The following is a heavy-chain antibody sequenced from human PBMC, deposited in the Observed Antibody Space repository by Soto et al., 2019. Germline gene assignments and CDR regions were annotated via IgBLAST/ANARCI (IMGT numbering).Heavy chain of an antibody. D-gene: IGHD5-12*01. CDR1: GGSTSSNY. V-gene: IGHV4-59*08. Sequence: SETLSLTCTVSGGSTSSNYWNWIRQPPGEGLEWIGYIYHSGSNNYNPSLKSGVTMSVDTSNNQFSLKLASVTAADTAVYYCATRRDGSNSWYLDLLGRGTLVT. J-gene: IGHJ2*01. CDR3: ATRRDGSNSWYLDL. CDR2: IYHSGSN.